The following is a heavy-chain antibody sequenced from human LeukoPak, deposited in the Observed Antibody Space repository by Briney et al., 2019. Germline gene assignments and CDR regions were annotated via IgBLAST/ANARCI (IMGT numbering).Heavy chain of an antibody. CDR3: ARGNSGSYYVAFDY. CDR2: IYHSGST. CDR1: GGSISSSSYY. J-gene: IGHJ4*02. Sequence: SETLSLTCTVSGGSISSSSYYWGWIRQPPGKGLEWIGSIYHSGSTYYNPSLKSRVTISVDTSKNQFSLKLSSVTAADTAVYYCARGNSGSYYVAFDYWGQGTLVTVSS. V-gene: IGHV4-39*07. D-gene: IGHD1-26*01.